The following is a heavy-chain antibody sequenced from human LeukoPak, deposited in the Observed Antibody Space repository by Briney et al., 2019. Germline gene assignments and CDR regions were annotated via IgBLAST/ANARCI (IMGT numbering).Heavy chain of an antibody. CDR2: IDYDSSHI. V-gene: IGHV3-21*01. Sequence: GGSLRLSCAASGFTFSNSAMNWVRQVPGKGLEWVSSIDYDSSHIYYAASVRGRFTISRDNARNSVYLQMNSLRVEDTAVYYCIRDEALWRLDYWGQGTLVTVSS. CDR1: GFTFSNSA. CDR3: IRDEALWRLDY. J-gene: IGHJ4*02. D-gene: IGHD2-21*01.